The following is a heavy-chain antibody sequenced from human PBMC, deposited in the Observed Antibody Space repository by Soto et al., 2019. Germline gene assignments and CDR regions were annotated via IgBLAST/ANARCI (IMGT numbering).Heavy chain of an antibody. J-gene: IGHJ6*02. D-gene: IGHD6-6*01. V-gene: IGHV3-7*01. CDR3: ARDRRAARPLYYYYGMDV. CDR1: GITFSSYW. CDR2: IKQDGSEK. Sequence: GGSLRLSCGASGITFSSYWMSWVRQAPGKGLEWVANIKQDGSEKYYVDSLKGRFTISRDNAKNSLYLQMNSLRAEDTAVYYCARDRRAARPLYYYYGMDVWGQGTTVTVSS.